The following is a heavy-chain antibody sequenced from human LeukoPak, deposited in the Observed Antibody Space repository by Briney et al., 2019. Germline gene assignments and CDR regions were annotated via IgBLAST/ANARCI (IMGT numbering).Heavy chain of an antibody. CDR1: GGTFSSYT. J-gene: IGHJ4*02. Sequence: SVKVSCKASGGTFSSYTISWVRQAPGQGLEWMGRIIPILGIANYAQKFQGRVTVTADKSTSTAYMELSSLRSEDTAVYYCARAIEAYCGGDCYAFDYWGQGTLVTVSS. V-gene: IGHV1-69*02. CDR2: IIPILGIA. D-gene: IGHD2-21*02. CDR3: ARAIEAYCGGDCYAFDY.